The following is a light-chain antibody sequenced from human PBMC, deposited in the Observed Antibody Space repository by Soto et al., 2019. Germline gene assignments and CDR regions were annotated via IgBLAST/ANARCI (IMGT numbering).Light chain of an antibody. V-gene: IGLV4-69*01. Sequence: QPVLTQSPSASASLGDSVKLTCTLSSGHSSYAIAWHQQQPEKGPRYLMKLSSDGSHSKGDGIPDRFSGSSSGAERYLTISSLQSEEEADYYCQTWDTGARVVFGGGTKLAVL. CDR3: QTWDTGARVV. CDR2: LSSDGSH. CDR1: SGHSSYA. J-gene: IGLJ2*01.